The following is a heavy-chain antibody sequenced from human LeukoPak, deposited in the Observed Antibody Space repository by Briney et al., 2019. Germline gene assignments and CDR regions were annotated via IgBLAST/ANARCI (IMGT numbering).Heavy chain of an antibody. CDR2: IGPTGFAR. J-gene: IGHJ4*02. CDR3: ATETNGRHYDY. D-gene: IGHD1-14*01. Sequence: PGGSLRLSCTTSGLTFSTSGFNWVRQAPGKGLEWVASIGPTGFARSHADSIKGRFTNSRDNANNFLYLQMDRLRAEDTAVYYCATETNGRHYDYWGQGTLLTVSS. V-gene: IGHV3-21*06. CDR1: GLTFSTSG.